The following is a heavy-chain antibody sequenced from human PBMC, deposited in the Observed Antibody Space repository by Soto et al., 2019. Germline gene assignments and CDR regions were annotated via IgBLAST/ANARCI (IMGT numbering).Heavy chain of an antibody. D-gene: IGHD1-7*01. V-gene: IGHV4-34*01. CDR2: INHSGST. CDR1: GGSFSGYY. J-gene: IGHJ5*02. Sequence: QVQLQQWGAGLLKPSETLSLTCAVYGGSFSGYYWSWIRQPPGKGLEWIGEINHSGSTNYNPSLKSRVTISVDTSKNQFSLKLSSVTAADTAVYYCARGRGGITGTTGIDPWGQGTLVTVSS. CDR3: ARGRGGITGTTGIDP.